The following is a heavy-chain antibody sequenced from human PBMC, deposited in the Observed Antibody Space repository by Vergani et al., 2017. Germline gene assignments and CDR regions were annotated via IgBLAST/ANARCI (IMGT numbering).Heavy chain of an antibody. J-gene: IGHJ4*02. CDR3: ARRYGRDSSGSKYFDY. D-gene: IGHD3-22*01. CDR1: GYSFTNYW. V-gene: IGHV5-51*01. Sequence: EVQLVQSGAEVKKPGESLTISCQISGYSFTNYWIGWVRQMPGKGLEWLGIIHPADSDTRYSPSFQGQVTISVDKSISTAYLQRSSLRASDSAIYYCARRYGRDSSGSKYFDYWGQGTLVTVSS. CDR2: IHPADSDT.